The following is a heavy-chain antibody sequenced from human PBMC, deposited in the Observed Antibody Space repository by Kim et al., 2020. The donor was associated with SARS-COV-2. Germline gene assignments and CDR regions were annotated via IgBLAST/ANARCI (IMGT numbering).Heavy chain of an antibody. Sequence: ASVKVSCKPSGYTFTSHHIHWVRQAPGQGLEWMGKTDPSDGSTNFAQKFQGRFTVARDTSTSTLYMDLNNLRSEDTAVYYCSRDGTAGTDHWGPGTLVIV. CDR2: TDPSDGST. CDR3: SRDGTAGTDH. J-gene: IGHJ4*02. D-gene: IGHD2-21*02. CDR1: GYTFTSHH. V-gene: IGHV1-46*01.